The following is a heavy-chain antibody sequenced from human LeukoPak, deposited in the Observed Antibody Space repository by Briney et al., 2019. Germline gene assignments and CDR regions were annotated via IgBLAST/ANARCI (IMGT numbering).Heavy chain of an antibody. V-gene: IGHV3-33*06. CDR3: AKDSQIFGEYYYMDV. CDR1: GFTFSSYG. CDR2: IWYDGSNK. J-gene: IGHJ6*03. D-gene: IGHD3-3*01. Sequence: GGSLRLSCAASGFTFSSYGMHWVRQAPGKGLEWVAVIWYDGSNKYYADSVKGRFTISRDNSKNTLYLQMNSLRAEDTAVNYCAKDSQIFGEYYYMDVWGKGTTVTVSS.